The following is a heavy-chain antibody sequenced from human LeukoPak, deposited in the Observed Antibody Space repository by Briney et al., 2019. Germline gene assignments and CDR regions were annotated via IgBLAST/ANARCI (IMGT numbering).Heavy chain of an antibody. CDR2: IYNNGNS. V-gene: IGHV4-4*07. J-gene: IGHJ4*02. Sequence: SETLSLTCTVSGGSIDSYYWSWIRQPAGKGLEWIGRIYNNGNSNYNPSLRSRVTMSVDTSKNQFSLRLTSVTAADTAVYYCVREGRYGDYEGYWGQGTLVTVSS. CDR1: GGSIDSYY. D-gene: IGHD4-17*01. CDR3: VREGRYGDYEGY.